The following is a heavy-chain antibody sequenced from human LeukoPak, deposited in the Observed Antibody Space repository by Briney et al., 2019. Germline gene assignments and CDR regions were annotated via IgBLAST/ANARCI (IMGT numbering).Heavy chain of an antibody. CDR3: AKDRTNRYPPTAFDI. J-gene: IGHJ3*02. CDR1: GFTVSSNY. D-gene: IGHD1-14*01. Sequence: GGSLRLSCAASGFTVSSNYMSWVRQAPGKGLEWVSVIYSGGSTYYADSVKGRFTISRDNSKNTLYLQMNSLRAEDTAVYYCAKDRTNRYPPTAFDIWGQGTMVTVSS. V-gene: IGHV3-53*05. CDR2: IYSGGST.